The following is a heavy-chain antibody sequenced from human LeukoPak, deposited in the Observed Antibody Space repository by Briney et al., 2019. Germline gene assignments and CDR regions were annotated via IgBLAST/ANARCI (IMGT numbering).Heavy chain of an antibody. CDR3: ARDRLRYFDWLHGGGWWFDP. D-gene: IGHD3-9*01. J-gene: IGHJ5*02. Sequence: SETLSLTCTVSGCSISSGSYYWSWIRQPAGKGLECIGRIYTSGSTNYNPSLKSRVTISVDTSKNQFSLKLSSVTAADTAVYYCARDRLRYFDWLHGGGWWFDPWGQGTLVTVSS. CDR2: IYTSGST. CDR1: GCSISSGSYY. V-gene: IGHV4-61*02.